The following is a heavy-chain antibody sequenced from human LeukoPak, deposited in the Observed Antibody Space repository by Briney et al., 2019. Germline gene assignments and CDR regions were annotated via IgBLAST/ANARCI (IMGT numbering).Heavy chain of an antibody. J-gene: IGHJ4*02. V-gene: IGHV3-21*01. CDR2: ISSSSSYI. CDR3: ARGRRITMVRGVIIDY. CDR1: GFTFSSYS. D-gene: IGHD3-10*01. Sequence: PGGSLRLSCAASGFTFSSYSMNWVRQAPGKGLEWVSSISSSSSYIYYADSVKGRFTISRDNAKNSLYLQMNSLRAEDTAVYYCARGRRITMVRGVIIDYWGQGTLVTVSS.